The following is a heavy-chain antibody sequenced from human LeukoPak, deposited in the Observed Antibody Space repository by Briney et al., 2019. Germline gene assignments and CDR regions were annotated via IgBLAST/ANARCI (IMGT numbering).Heavy chain of an antibody. CDR3: ARVGVADTLDY. CDR1: GGSISSSSYY. J-gene: IGHJ4*02. CDR2: IYYSGST. Sequence: SETLSLTCTVSGGSISSSSYYWGWIRKPPGKGREWIGSIYYSGSTYYNPSLKSRVTISVDTSKNQFSLKLSSVTAADTAVYYCARVGVADTLDYWGQGTLVTVSS. V-gene: IGHV4-39*07. D-gene: IGHD6-19*01.